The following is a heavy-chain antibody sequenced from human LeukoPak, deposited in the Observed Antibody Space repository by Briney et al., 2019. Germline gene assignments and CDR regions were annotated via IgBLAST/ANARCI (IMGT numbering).Heavy chain of an antibody. CDR3: ARNRQNRRVATIDY. V-gene: IGHV3-48*01. CDR1: GFTINSYG. Sequence: GGSLRLSCAASGFTINSYGMCWVRQAPGKGLEWLSYITSSSNTIYYTDSVKGRFTISRDNAQNSLYLQMNSLRAEDTAVYYCARNRQNRRVATIDYWGQGTLVTVSS. J-gene: IGHJ4*02. CDR2: ITSSSNTI. D-gene: IGHD3-3*01.